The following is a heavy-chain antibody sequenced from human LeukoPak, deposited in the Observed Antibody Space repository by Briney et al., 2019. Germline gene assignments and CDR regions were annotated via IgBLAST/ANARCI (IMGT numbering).Heavy chain of an antibody. Sequence: PGGSLRLSCAASGFTFSDYYMSWIRQAPGKGLEWVAFIRFDGNNKYYADSVKGRFTISRDNSKNTLYLQMDRLRAEDTAVYYCAKDGGLYVGLDYWGQGILVTVSS. V-gene: IGHV3-30*02. D-gene: IGHD3-16*01. CDR1: GFTFSDYY. J-gene: IGHJ4*02. CDR3: AKDGGLYVGLDY. CDR2: IRFDGNNK.